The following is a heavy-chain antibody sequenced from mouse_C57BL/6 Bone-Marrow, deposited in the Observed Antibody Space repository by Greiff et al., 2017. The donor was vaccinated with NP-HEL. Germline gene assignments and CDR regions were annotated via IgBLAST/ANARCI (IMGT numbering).Heavy chain of an antibody. CDR3: ARSYYDYVRWYFDV. J-gene: IGHJ1*03. CDR2: ILPSIGRT. D-gene: IGHD2-4*01. V-gene: IGHV15-2*01. Sequence: VQLQQSGSELRSPGSSVKLSCKDFDSEVFPIAYMSWVRQKPGHGFEWIGGILPSIGRTIYGEKFEDKATLDADTLSNTAYLELNSLTSEDSAIYYCARSYYDYVRWYFDVWGTGTTVTVSS. CDR1: DSEVFPIAY.